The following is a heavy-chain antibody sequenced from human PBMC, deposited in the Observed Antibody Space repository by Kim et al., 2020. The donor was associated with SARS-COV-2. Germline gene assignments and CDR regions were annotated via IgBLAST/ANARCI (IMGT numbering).Heavy chain of an antibody. J-gene: IGHJ4*02. CDR3: AKDQRLMITFGGADY. V-gene: IGHV3-23*01. CDR1: GFTFSSYA. Sequence: GGSLRLSCAASGFTFSSYAMSWVRQAPGKGLEWVSAISGSGGSTYYADSVKGRFTISRDNSKNTLYLQMNSLRAEDTAVYYCAKDQRLMITFGGADYWGQGTLVTVSS. D-gene: IGHD3-16*01. CDR2: ISGSGGST.